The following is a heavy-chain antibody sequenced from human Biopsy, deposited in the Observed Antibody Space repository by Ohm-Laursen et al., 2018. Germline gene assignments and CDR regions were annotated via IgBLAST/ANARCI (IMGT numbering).Heavy chain of an antibody. D-gene: IGHD1-26*01. Sequence: SDTLSLTCTDSGGSISSYYWSWIRQPPGKGLEWIGYIYYTGSTNYNPSLKSRVTISVDTSMNHLSLRLTSVTAADTAVYYCARHAPSYSGSYWRYFDLWGRGTLVTVSS. CDR1: GGSISSYY. CDR3: ARHAPSYSGSYWRYFDL. CDR2: IYYTGST. J-gene: IGHJ2*01. V-gene: IGHV4-59*08.